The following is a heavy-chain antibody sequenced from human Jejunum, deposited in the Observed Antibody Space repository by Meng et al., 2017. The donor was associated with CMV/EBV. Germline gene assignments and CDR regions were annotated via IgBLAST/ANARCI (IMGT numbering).Heavy chain of an antibody. Sequence: CRGSGMRFGNTGMSWVREAGREGLGWVATIHGNGGGGFYADFRESRFTISRNNSNNTLFLQMNNLSVENTARYYCAKDVGVWGVRFDPWGQGTLVTVSS. CDR2: IHGNGGGG. D-gene: IGHD3-10*01. CDR3: AKDVGVWGVRFDP. V-gene: IGHV3-23*01. J-gene: IGHJ5*02. CDR1: GMRFGNTG.